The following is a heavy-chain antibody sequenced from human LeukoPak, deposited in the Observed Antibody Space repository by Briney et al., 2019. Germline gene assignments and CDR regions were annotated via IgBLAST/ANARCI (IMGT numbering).Heavy chain of an antibody. CDR3: ARGYCTNGVCSSDYFDY. CDR1: GGSISSGGYY. V-gene: IGHV4-31*01. CDR2: IYNSGST. D-gene: IGHD2-8*01. Sequence: SQTLSLTRTVSGGSISSGGYYWNWIRQHPGKGLEWIGYIYNSGSTYYNPSLKSQSTISLDTSKNQISLKLSSVIAADTAVYYCARGYCTNGVCSSDYFDYWGQGTLVTVSS. J-gene: IGHJ4*02.